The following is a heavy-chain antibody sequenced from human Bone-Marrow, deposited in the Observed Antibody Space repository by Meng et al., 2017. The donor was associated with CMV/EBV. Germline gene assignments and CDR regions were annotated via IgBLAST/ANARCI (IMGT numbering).Heavy chain of an antibody. J-gene: IGHJ6*02. V-gene: IGHV3-48*03. Sequence: GESLKISCGASGFSFANYEMNWVRQAPGKGLEWVSYISRSGSTIYYTDSVKARFTISRDNAKNSLYLQMNSLRAEDTAVYYCASRRTGIAAAGTEDVVWGQGTTVTVSS. CDR3: ASRRTGIAAAGTEDVV. CDR2: ISRSGSTI. D-gene: IGHD6-13*01. CDR1: GFSFANYE.